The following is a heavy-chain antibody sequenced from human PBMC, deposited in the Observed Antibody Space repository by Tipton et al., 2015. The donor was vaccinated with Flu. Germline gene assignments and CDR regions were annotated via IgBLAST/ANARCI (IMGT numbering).Heavy chain of an antibody. CDR3: TRDLRGYSGYTGGDAFDM. J-gene: IGHJ3*02. Sequence: TLSLTCTVSGGSISTSYWSWIRQPAGKGLEWIGRISTSGSTNYNASLESRVTMSRDTSKNHFSLRLSSATAADTALYYCTRDLRGYSGYTGGDAFDMWGQ. D-gene: IGHD5-12*01. V-gene: IGHV4-4*07. CDR2: ISTSGST. CDR1: GGSISTSY.